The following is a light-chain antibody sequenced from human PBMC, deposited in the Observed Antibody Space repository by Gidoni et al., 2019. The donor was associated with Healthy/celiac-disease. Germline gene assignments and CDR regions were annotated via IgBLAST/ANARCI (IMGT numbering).Light chain of an antibody. CDR3: SSYTSSSTSV. CDR2: DVS. Sequence: QSALTQPASVSGSPGQPITISCTGTSSDVGGYNYVSWYQQHPGKAPQLMIYDVSNRPSGVSNRFSGSKSGNTASLTISGLQAEDEADYYCSSYTSSSTSVFGTGTKVTVL. V-gene: IGLV2-14*03. J-gene: IGLJ1*01. CDR1: SSDVGGYNY.